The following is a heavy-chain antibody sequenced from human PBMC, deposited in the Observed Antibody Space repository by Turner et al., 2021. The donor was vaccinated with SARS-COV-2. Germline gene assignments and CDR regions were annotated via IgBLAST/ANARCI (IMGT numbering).Heavy chain of an antibody. D-gene: IGHD3-10*01. CDR1: GFKFRSYA. J-gene: IGHJ4*02. Sequence: QVQLVESGGGVVTPGTALRLSCAASGFKFRSYAMHWVRQAPGRGLEWVAVTPYDGSDQYYLDSVKGRFTISRDNSQNTLYLQMNSLRPEDTAVYYCARVGSSWYGEIDYWGQGTLVTVSS. V-gene: IGHV3-30-3*01. CDR3: ARVGSSWYGEIDY. CDR2: TPYDGSDQ.